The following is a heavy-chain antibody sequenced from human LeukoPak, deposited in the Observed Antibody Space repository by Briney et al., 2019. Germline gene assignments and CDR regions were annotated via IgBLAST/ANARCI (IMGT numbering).Heavy chain of an antibody. J-gene: IGHJ6*03. V-gene: IGHV4-39*07. CDR1: GGPTTSSSYY. D-gene: IGHD6-6*01. CDR2: IYYSGST. Sequence: SETLSLTCTVSGGPTTSSSYYWGWFRQPPGKGLESIGSIYYSGSTYYNPSLKSRVTISVDTSKNQFSLKLSSVTSADTAVYYCARDRYSSSSTYYYYYMDAWGKGTPVTVSS. CDR3: ARDRYSSSSTYYYYYMDA.